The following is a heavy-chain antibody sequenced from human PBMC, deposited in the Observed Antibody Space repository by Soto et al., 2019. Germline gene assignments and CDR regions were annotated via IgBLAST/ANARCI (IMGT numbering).Heavy chain of an antibody. CDR2: INPNSGGT. D-gene: IGHD3-16*01. J-gene: IGHJ6*02. CDR1: GYTFTGYY. CDR3: AGQLRPVEGGYYYGMDV. V-gene: IGHV1-2*02. Sequence: QVQLVQSGAEVKKPGASVKVSCKASGYTFTGYYMHWVRQAPGQGLEWMGWINPNSGGTNYAQKFQGRVTMTRDTSISTAYMELSRLRSDDTAVYYCAGQLRPVEGGYYYGMDVWGQGTTVTVSS.